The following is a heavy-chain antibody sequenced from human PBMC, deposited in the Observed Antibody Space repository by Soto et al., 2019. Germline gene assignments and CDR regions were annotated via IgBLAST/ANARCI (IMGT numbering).Heavy chain of an antibody. V-gene: IGHV1-69*01. D-gene: IGHD5-12*01. CDR1: GDTFSDYN. Sequence: QVQLVQSGAEVKKPGSSAKVSCKASGDTFSDYNFNWVRQAPGQGLAWMGGIIPMYRSTDYAENFQGRVTITADESTGAVYMALIRLPSDDTLVECCVSSSGYDLFFHYWGQGTLVTVSS. CDR3: VSSSGYDLFFHY. J-gene: IGHJ4*02. CDR2: IIPMYRST.